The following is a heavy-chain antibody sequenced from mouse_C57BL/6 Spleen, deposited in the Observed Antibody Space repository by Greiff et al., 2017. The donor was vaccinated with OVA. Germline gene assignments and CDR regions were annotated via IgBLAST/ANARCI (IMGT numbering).Heavy chain of an antibody. Sequence: QVQLQQPGAELVKPGASVKMSCKASGYTFTSYWITWVKQRPGQGLEWIGDIYPGSGNTNYNEKFKSKATLTVDTSSSTAYMRLSSLTSEDSAVYYCARANDYSAWFAYWGQGTLVTVSA. CDR2: IYPGSGNT. CDR3: ARANDYSAWFAY. CDR1: GYTFTSYW. D-gene: IGHD2-4*01. J-gene: IGHJ3*01. V-gene: IGHV1-55*01.